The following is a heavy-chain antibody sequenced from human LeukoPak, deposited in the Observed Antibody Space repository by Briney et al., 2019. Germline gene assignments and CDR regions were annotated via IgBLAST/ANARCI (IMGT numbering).Heavy chain of an antibody. D-gene: IGHD2-15*01. Sequence: SETLSLTCTVSGGSISSSSYYWGWIRQPPGKGLEWIGSIYYSGSTYYNPSLKSRVTISVDTSKNQFSLKLSSVTAADTAVYHCARSTRNYFDYWGQGTLVTVSS. J-gene: IGHJ4*02. CDR2: IYYSGST. CDR3: ARSTRNYFDY. CDR1: GGSISSSSYY. V-gene: IGHV4-39*01.